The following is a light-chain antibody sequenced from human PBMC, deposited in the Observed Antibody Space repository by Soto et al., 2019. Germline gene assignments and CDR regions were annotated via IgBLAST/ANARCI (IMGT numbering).Light chain of an antibody. CDR1: SSDVGAYDF. CDR3: NSYTSSHTRV. CDR2: DVD. V-gene: IGLV2-14*01. J-gene: IGLJ1*01. Sequence: QSALTQPASVSGSPGQSITISCTGTSSDVGAYDFVSWYQHHPGKAPKLIIYDVDNRPSGLSNRFSGSKSGNTASLTISGLQTEYESDYYCNSYTSSHTRVFGTGTKLTVL.